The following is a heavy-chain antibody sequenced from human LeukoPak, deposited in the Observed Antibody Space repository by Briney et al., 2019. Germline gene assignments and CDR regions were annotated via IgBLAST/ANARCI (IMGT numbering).Heavy chain of an antibody. V-gene: IGHV3-74*01. Sequence: GGSLRLSCAASGFTFSSYWMHWVRQAPGKGLVWVSRISDGGSTTTYADSVKGRFTISRDNAKNSLFLQMNSLRAEDTAVYYCAREGGTYGPLDYWGQGTLVTVSS. CDR2: ISDGGSTT. CDR1: GFTFSSYW. D-gene: IGHD3-16*01. CDR3: AREGGTYGPLDY. J-gene: IGHJ4*02.